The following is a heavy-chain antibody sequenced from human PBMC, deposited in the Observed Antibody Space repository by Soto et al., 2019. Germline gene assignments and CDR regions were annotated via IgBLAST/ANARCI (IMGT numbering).Heavy chain of an antibody. CDR2: IYYSGST. CDR1: GGSISSGGYY. CDR3: TLAAYYDSTLGI. V-gene: IGHV4-61*08. D-gene: IGHD3-22*01. J-gene: IGHJ3*02. Sequence: SETLSLTCTVSGGSISSGGYYWSWIRQPPGKGLEWIGYIYYSGSTNYNPSLKSRVTISVDTSKNQFSLKLSSVTAADTAVYYCTLAAYYDSTLGIWGQGTMVTVSS.